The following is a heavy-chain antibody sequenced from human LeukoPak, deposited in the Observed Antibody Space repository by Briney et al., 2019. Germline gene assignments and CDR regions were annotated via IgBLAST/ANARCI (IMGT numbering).Heavy chain of an antibody. CDR3: ASRIAAAGVSSDFDY. CDR1: GYTFTGYY. CDR2: INPNSGGT. V-gene: IGHV1-2*02. J-gene: IGHJ4*02. Sequence: GASVKVSCKASGYTFTGYYMHWVRQAPGQGLEWMGWINPNSGGTNYAQKFQGRVTMTRDTSISTAYMELSRLRSDDTAVYYCASRIAAAGVSSDFDYWGQGTLVTVSS. D-gene: IGHD6-13*01.